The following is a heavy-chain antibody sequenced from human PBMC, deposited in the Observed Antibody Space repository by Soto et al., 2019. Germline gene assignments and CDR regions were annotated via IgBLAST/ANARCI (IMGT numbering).Heavy chain of an antibody. J-gene: IGHJ6*02. V-gene: IGHV3-30*03. CDR2: ILYGGTKE. D-gene: IGHD6-25*01. CDR3: ARGGTYGMDV. CDR1: GFTFINYG. Sequence: GGSLRLSCAASGFTFINYGMHWVRQAPGKGLEWVAVILYGGTKEYYSDSVKGRFTISRDNSKDRLYLQMSSLRREDTGVYFCARGGTYGMDVWGQGTTVTVSS.